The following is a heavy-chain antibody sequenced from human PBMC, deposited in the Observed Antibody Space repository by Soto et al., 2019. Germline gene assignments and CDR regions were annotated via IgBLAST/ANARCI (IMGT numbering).Heavy chain of an antibody. Sequence: QVQLVQSEAEVKKPGASLKVSCRASGYNFANYGISWVRQAPGQGLEWMGWISAHNGDTKYAQKVQGRVTMTADTSRSTAYIEMWSLTSDDTAVYYCARDAAYNDFSGGVMELYSYNMDVWGQGTTVTV. CDR3: ARDAAYNDFSGGVMELYSYNMDV. J-gene: IGHJ6*02. D-gene: IGHD3-3*01. CDR2: ISAHNGDT. V-gene: IGHV1-18*01. CDR1: GYNFANYG.